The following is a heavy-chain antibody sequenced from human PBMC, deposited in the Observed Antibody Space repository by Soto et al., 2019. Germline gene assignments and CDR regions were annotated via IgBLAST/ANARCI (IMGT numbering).Heavy chain of an antibody. Sequence: SETLSLTCTVSGGSITSDNYCWTWIRQHPAKGLEWMGHIYYSGSTSYNPSLKSRVTISIDTSKNQFSLKLTSVTAADTAVYYCARDGDYFGSGSPPLLSKWGQGTLVTVSS. J-gene: IGHJ4*02. V-gene: IGHV4-31*03. CDR2: IYYSGST. D-gene: IGHD3-10*01. CDR3: ARDGDYFGSGSPPLLSK. CDR1: GGSITSDNYC.